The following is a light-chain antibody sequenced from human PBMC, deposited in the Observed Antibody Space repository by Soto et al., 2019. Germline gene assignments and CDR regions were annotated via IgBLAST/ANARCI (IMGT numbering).Light chain of an antibody. V-gene: IGKV3-20*01. Sequence: EIVLTQSPGTLSLSPGQRDTLSCRASQSVTSSYLAWYQRQPAQAPRLFIYGASSRATGIPDRFGGSGSGTDFTLSIYRLDLEDFAVYYCHEYGSSPYTVGRGTKLEI. CDR1: QSVTSSY. CDR3: HEYGSSPYT. J-gene: IGKJ2*01. CDR2: GAS.